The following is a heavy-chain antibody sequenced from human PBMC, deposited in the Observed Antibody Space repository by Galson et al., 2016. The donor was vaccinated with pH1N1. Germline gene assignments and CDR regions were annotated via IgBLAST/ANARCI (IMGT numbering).Heavy chain of an antibody. J-gene: IGHJ4*02. Sequence: SLRLSCAASGFSFRSYWMSWVRQAPGKGLEWVASIYQDGSEEKYVDSVKGRFTISRDNAEDLLYLRMNSLRAEDTAVYYCARRPGIAVPGLLDFWGQGTLVIVSS. CDR2: IYQDGSEE. CDR3: ARRPGIAVPGLLDF. CDR1: GFSFRSYW. D-gene: IGHD6-19*01. V-gene: IGHV3-7*01.